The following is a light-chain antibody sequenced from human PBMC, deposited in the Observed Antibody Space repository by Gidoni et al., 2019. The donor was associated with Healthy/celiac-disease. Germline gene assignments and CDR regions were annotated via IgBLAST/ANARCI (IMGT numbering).Light chain of an antibody. CDR3: QQSYSTPWT. Sequence: DIQMTQSPSSLSASVGDRVPITCRASQSISSYLNWYQQKPGKAPKLLIYAASSLQSGVPSRFSGSGSGTDFTLTSSSLQHEDFATYYCQQSYSTPWTFGQGTKVEIK. CDR2: AAS. CDR1: QSISSY. V-gene: IGKV1-39*01. J-gene: IGKJ1*01.